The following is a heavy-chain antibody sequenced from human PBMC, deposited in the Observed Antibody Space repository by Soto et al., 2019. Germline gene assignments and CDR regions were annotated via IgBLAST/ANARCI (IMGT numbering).Heavy chain of an antibody. Sequence: PGGSLRLSCAASGFTFSSYAMSWVRQAPGKGLEWVSAISGSGGSTYYADSVKGRFTISRDNSKNTLYLQMNSLRAEDTAVYYCAKDEREYSSSSRFDPWGQGTLVTVSS. CDR3: AKDEREYSSSSRFDP. CDR1: GFTFSSYA. V-gene: IGHV3-23*01. J-gene: IGHJ5*02. D-gene: IGHD6-6*01. CDR2: ISGSGGST.